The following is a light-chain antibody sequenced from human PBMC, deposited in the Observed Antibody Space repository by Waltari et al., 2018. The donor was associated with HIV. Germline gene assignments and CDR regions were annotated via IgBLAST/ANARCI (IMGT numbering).Light chain of an antibody. J-gene: IGLJ2*01. CDR2: DVT. Sequence: QSALTQPPSASGSPGQSVTISCTGPSSDVGAYHSVSWFQQHPGKAPKLMIYDVTKRPSGVPDRFSGSKSGNTASLTVSGLQAEDEADYYCASHAGSKDVFGGGTRLTVL. CDR1: SSDVGAYHS. CDR3: ASHAGSKDV. V-gene: IGLV2-8*01.